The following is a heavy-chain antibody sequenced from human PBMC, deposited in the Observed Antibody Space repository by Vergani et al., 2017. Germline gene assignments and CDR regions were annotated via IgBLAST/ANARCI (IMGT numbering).Heavy chain of an antibody. D-gene: IGHD6-13*01. V-gene: IGHV3-9*01. J-gene: IGHJ2*01. CDR1: GFTFDDYA. Sequence: EVQLVESGGGLVQPGRSLRLSCAASGFTFDDYAMHWVRQAPGKGLEWVSGINWNSDSIAYADSVKGRFTISRDNANNSLYLQMNSLRAEVTALYYCVXDIAASGNYWYFDLWGRGTLVTVSS. CDR2: INWNSDSI. CDR3: VXDIAASGNYWYFDL.